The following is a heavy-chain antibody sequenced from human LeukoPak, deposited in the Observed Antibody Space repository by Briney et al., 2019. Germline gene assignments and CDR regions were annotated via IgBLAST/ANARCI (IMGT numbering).Heavy chain of an antibody. CDR2: TSGSGGST. Sequence: GGSLRLSCAASGFTFSSYAMSWVRQAPGKGLEWVSATSGSGGSTYYADSVKGRFTISRDNSKNTLYLQMNSLRAEDTAVYYCALTVTPQGFDYWGQGTLVTVSS. D-gene: IGHD4-11*01. CDR1: GFTFSSYA. V-gene: IGHV3-23*01. J-gene: IGHJ4*02. CDR3: ALTVTPQGFDY.